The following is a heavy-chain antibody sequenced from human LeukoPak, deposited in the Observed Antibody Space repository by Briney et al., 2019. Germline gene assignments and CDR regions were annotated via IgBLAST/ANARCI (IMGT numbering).Heavy chain of an antibody. V-gene: IGHV3-21*01. D-gene: IGHD1-1*01. J-gene: IGHJ4*02. CDR2: ISSSSSYI. CDR1: GFTFSSYS. Sequence: GGSLRLSCAASGFTFSSYSMNWVRQAPGKGLEWVSSISSSSSYIYYADSVKGRFTVSRDNAKNSLFLQMNSLRAEDTAVYYCASCSLDFDYWGQGTLVTVSS. CDR3: ASCSLDFDY.